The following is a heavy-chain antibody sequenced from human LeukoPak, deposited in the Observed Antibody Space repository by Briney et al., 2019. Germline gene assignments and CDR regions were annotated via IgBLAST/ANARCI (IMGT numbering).Heavy chain of an antibody. J-gene: IGHJ3*02. CDR2: IYYSGST. CDR3: AKLGRIVVVTKGAFDI. V-gene: IGHV4-39*07. CDR1: GGSISSSSYY. Sequence: PSETLSLTCTVSGGSISSSSYYWGWIRQPPGKGLEWIGSIYYSGSTYYNPPLKSRVTISVDTSKNQFSLKLSSVTAADTAVYYCAKLGRIVVVTKGAFDIWGQGTMVTVSS. D-gene: IGHD3-22*01.